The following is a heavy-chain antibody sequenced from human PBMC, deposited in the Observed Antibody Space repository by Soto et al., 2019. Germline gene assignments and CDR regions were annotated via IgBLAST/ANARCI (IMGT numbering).Heavy chain of an antibody. Sequence: SETLSLTCAVYGGSFSGYYWSWIRQPPGKGLEWIGEINHSGSTNYNPSLKSRVTISVDTSKNQFSLKLSSVTAADTAVYYCASVCSSTSCYFWFDPWGQGTLVTVSS. V-gene: IGHV4-34*01. CDR1: GGSFSGYY. D-gene: IGHD2-2*01. J-gene: IGHJ5*02. CDR2: INHSGST. CDR3: ASVCSSTSCYFWFDP.